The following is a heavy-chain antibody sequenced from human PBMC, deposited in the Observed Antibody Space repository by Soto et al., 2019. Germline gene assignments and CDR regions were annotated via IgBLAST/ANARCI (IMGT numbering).Heavy chain of an antibody. CDR2: IYYSGST. V-gene: IGHV4-31*03. J-gene: IGHJ5*02. D-gene: IGHD3-10*01. Sequence: QVQLQESGPGLVKPSQTLSLTCTVSGGSISSGGYYWSWIRQHPGKGLEWLGYIYYSGSTYYNPSLKTRVTISVDTSKNQFSLNLSSVTAADTAVYYCARGFMGVRGVIINNWFDPWGQGTLVTVSS. CDR3: ARGFMGVRGVIINNWFDP. CDR1: GGSISSGGYY.